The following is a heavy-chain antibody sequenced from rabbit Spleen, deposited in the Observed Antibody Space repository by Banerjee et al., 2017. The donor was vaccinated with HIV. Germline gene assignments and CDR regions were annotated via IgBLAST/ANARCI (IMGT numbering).Heavy chain of an antibody. CDR3: VRNYVNAFDP. Sequence: QEQLVESGGGLVQPEGSLTLTCTASGFSFSNKAVMCWVRQAPGKGLEWIACINVVTGKAVYASWAKGRYTFSKTSSTTVTLEMTSLTAADTATYFCVRNYVNAFDPWGPGTLVTVS. V-gene: IGHV1S45*01. D-gene: IGHD1-1*01. J-gene: IGHJ2*01. CDR1: GFSFSNKAV. CDR2: INVVTGKA.